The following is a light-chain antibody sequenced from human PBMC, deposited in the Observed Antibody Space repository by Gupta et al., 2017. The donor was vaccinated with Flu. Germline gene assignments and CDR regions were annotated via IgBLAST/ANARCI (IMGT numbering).Light chain of an antibody. V-gene: IGKV3-11*01. Sequence: EIVLTQSPATLSLSPGERATLSCRSSQSVSSYLAWYQQKPGQPPWLPISDASNRATGIPARFSSSGSGTDFTLTISSLEPEDFAVYYCQQRSNWPPITFGQGTRLEIK. CDR2: DAS. J-gene: IGKJ5*01. CDR3: QQRSNWPPIT. CDR1: QSVSSY.